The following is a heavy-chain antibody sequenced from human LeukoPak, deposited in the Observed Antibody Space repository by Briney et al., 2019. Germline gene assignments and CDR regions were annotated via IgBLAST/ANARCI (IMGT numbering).Heavy chain of an antibody. CDR2: IYYSGST. J-gene: IGHJ4*02. CDR3: ASRLGRYFDWSYNAFDY. CDR1: GGSISSGGYY. V-gene: IGHV4-31*03. D-gene: IGHD3-9*01. Sequence: SETLSLTCTVPGGSISSGGYYWSWIRQHPGEGLEWLGYIYYSGSTYYNPSLKSRVTISVDTSKNQFSLKLSSVTAADTAVYYCASRLGRYFDWSYNAFDYWGQGTLVTVSS.